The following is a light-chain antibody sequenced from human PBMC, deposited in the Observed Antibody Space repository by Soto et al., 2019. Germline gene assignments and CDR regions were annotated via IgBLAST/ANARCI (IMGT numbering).Light chain of an antibody. CDR2: DVS. V-gene: IGKV1-5*01. CDR3: QQYNGYSRT. J-gene: IGKJ1*01. CDR1: QSIGDS. Sequence: DIQMTQSPSTLSASVGDRVTITCRASQSIGDSLAWYQQKPGKAPYLLISDVSSLERGVPSRFSGSGSGTEFTLTISSMPTAYFAHFYCQQYNGYSRTVGQGTKVDSK.